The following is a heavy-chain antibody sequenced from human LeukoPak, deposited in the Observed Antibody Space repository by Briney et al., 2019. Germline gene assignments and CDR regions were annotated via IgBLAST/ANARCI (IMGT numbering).Heavy chain of an antibody. V-gene: IGHV3-21*01. D-gene: IGHD3-10*01. CDR2: ISSSSSYI. CDR1: GFTFSSYS. CDR3: ARTSMWFGEPFDY. J-gene: IGHJ4*02. Sequence: PGGSLRLSCAASGFTFSSYSMNWVRQAPGKGLEWVSSISSSSSYIYYADSVKGRFTISRDNAKNSLYLQMNSLRAEDTAVYYCARTSMWFGEPFDYWGQGTLVTVSS.